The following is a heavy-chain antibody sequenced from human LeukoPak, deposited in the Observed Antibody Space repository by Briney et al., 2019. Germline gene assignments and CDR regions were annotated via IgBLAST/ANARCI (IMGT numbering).Heavy chain of an antibody. D-gene: IGHD5-12*01. V-gene: IGHV5-51*01. CDR2: IYPGDSDT. CDR3: ARRLPRGYSGYDPYYFDY. CDR1: GSIFTSYW. J-gene: IGHJ4*02. Sequence: GASLQISCKGSGSIFTSYWIGWVRQLPGKGLEWMGIIYPGDSDTRYSPSFQGQVTISADKSISTAYLQWSSLKASDTAMYYCARRLPRGYSGYDPYYFDYWGQGTLVTVSS.